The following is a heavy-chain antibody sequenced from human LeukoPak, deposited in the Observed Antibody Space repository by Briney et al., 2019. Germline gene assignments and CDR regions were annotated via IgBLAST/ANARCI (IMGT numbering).Heavy chain of an antibody. J-gene: IGHJ6*02. D-gene: IGHD6-13*01. V-gene: IGHV3-64D*06. Sequence: GGSLRLSCSASGFTFSSFPMHWVRQAPGKGLEYVSAIISNGGSTYYADSVRGRFIISRGNSKSTVYLQMSSLRAEDTAVYYCVKAYSSSWYYGMDVWGQGTTVTVSS. CDR3: VKAYSSSWYYGMDV. CDR2: IISNGGST. CDR1: GFTFSSFP.